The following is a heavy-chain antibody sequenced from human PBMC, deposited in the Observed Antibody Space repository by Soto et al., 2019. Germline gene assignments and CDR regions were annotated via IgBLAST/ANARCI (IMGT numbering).Heavy chain of an antibody. CDR1: GGSISSYY. J-gene: IGHJ4*02. V-gene: IGHV4-59*01. CDR3: ARSFWSGYYTGFDY. CDR2: IYYSGST. Sequence: SDTLSLTCTVSGGSISSYYWSWIRQPPGKGLEWIGYIYYSGSTNYNPSLKSRVTISVDTSKNQFSLKLSSVTAADTAVYYCARSFWSGYYTGFDYWGQGTLVTVSS. D-gene: IGHD3-3*01.